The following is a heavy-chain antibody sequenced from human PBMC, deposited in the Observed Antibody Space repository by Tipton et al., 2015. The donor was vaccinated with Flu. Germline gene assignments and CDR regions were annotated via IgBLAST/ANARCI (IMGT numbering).Heavy chain of an antibody. Sequence: CAASGFTFNNYGLHWVRQAPGKGLEWVAAIYYDGSNKYYADSVIGRFTISRDNSNNTLYLQMDRLRAGDTAVYYCARGRLYYESSGYPPYYSDYWGQGTLVSVSS. J-gene: IGHJ4*02. CDR1: GFTFNNYG. D-gene: IGHD3-22*01. V-gene: IGHV3-33*01. CDR2: IYYDGSNK. CDR3: ARGRLYYESSGYPPYYSDY.